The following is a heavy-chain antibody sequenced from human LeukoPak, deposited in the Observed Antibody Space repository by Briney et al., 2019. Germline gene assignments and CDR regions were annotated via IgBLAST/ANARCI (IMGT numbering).Heavy chain of an antibody. Sequence: SETLSLTCAVYGGSFSGYYWSWIRQAPGKGLEWIGKINHSGSTNYNPSLKSRVTISVDTSKNQFSLKLSSVTAADTAVYYCARGQVVVVPAGSGYYGMDVWGKGTTVTVSS. CDR1: GGSFSGYY. D-gene: IGHD2-2*01. V-gene: IGHV4-34*01. J-gene: IGHJ6*04. CDR3: ARGQVVVVPAGSGYYGMDV. CDR2: INHSGST.